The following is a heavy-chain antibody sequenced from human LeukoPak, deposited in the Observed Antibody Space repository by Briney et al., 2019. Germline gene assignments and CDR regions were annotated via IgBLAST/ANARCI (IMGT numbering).Heavy chain of an antibody. V-gene: IGHV3-21*01. J-gene: IGHJ4*02. D-gene: IGHD5-24*01. Sequence: GGSLRLSCAASGFTFSRKTMNWVRQAPGKGLEWVSSISSTSSYIYYADSVKGRFTISRDNAKNSLYLQMSSLRAEDTAVYYCATGDGYKFDYWGQGTLVTVSS. CDR3: ATGDGYKFDY. CDR2: ISSTSSYI. CDR1: GFTFSRKT.